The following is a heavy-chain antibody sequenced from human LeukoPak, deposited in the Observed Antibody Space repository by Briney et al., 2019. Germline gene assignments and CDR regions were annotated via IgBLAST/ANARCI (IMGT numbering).Heavy chain of an antibody. V-gene: IGHV3-30*03. J-gene: IGHJ6*02. CDR2: ISYDGSNK. Sequence: GALRLSCAASGFTFSSYGMHWVRQAPGKGLEWVAVISYDGSNKYYADSVKGRFTISRDNSKNTLYLQMNSLRAEDTAVYYCARGSYRPNYYSYYYYGMDVWGQGTTVTVSS. D-gene: IGHD3-16*02. CDR1: GFTFSSYG. CDR3: ARGSYRPNYYSYYYYGMDV.